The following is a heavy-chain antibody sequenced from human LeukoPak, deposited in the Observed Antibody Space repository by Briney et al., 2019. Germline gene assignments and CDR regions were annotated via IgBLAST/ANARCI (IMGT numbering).Heavy chain of an antibody. CDR3: ARRLTQYDCFDP. J-gene: IGHJ5*02. Sequence: SQTLSLTCAISGDSVSSNSATGNWIRQSPSRGLEWLGRTYYRSTWYNDYGVSVRGRITVNPDTSTNQFSLHLHSVTPEATAVYYCARRLTQYDCFDPWGQGILVTVSS. D-gene: IGHD2-2*01. CDR2: TYYRSTWYN. V-gene: IGHV6-1*01. CDR1: GDSVSSNSAT.